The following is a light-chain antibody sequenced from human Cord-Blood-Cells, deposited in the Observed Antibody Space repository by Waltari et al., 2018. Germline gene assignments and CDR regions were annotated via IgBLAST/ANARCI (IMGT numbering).Light chain of an antibody. Sequence: QSALTQPRSVSGSPGQSVTIYCTGTSSDVGGYNYVSLYQQHTGKAPKLMIYDVSKRPSGVPDRFSGSKSGNTASLTISGLQAEDEADYYCCSYAGSYTWVFGGGTKLTVL. CDR1: SSDVGGYNY. V-gene: IGLV2-11*01. CDR2: DVS. J-gene: IGLJ3*02. CDR3: CSYAGSYTWV.